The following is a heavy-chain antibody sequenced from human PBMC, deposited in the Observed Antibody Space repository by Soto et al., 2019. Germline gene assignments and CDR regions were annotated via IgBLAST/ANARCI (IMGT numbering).Heavy chain of an antibody. CDR3: ARAGDCSGGSCYSFILDY. Sequence: QVQLVQSGAEVKKPGSSVKVSCKASGGGFNSYAFSWVRQAPGQGLAWMGALIPSFGTANYAQKFQGRVTITADESTTTVYMDLSSLTPDDTAMYFCARAGDCSGGSCYSFILDYWGQGTQVTVSS. CDR1: GGGFNSYA. D-gene: IGHD2-15*01. V-gene: IGHV1-69*01. CDR2: LIPSFGTA. J-gene: IGHJ4*02.